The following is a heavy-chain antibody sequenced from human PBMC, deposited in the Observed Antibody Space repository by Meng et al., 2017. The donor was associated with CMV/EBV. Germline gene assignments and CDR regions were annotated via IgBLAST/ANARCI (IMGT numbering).Heavy chain of an antibody. D-gene: IGHD6-19*01. V-gene: IGHV1-24*01. CDR2: FDPEDGET. J-gene: IGHJ4*02. CDR3: ATEIFGGWYIFDY. CDR1: GYTLTELS. Sequence: RVLSGAEVKKPGASVKASCKVAGYTLTELSMHWVRQAPGQGLEWMGGFDPEDGETIYAQKFQGRVTMTEDTSTDTAYMELSSLRSEDTAVYYCATEIFGGWYIFDYWGQGTLVTVSS.